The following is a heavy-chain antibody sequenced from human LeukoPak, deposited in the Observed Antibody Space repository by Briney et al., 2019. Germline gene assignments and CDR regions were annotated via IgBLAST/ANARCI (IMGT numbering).Heavy chain of an antibody. V-gene: IGHV3-53*01. Sequence: GGSLRLSCAASGFTVSSNYMSWVRQAPGKGLEWVSIIYSGGSTFYADSVKGRFAISRDNSKNTLYLQMNSLRAEDTAVYYCANVWGVVVAARFWGKGTPVTISS. CDR1: GFTVSSNY. CDR2: IYSGGST. D-gene: IGHD2-15*01. J-gene: IGHJ6*04. CDR3: ANVWGVVVAARF.